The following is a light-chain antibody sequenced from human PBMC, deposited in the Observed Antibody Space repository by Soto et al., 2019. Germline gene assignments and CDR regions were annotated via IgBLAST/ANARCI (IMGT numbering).Light chain of an antibody. V-gene: IGKV3-20*01. J-gene: IGKJ1*01. CDR1: QSIRSNY. CDR2: GAS. CDR3: QQYGSSPWT. Sequence: ETVLTQSPGTLSLSPGERATLSCRASQSIRSNYLAWYRQTPGQAPRLVIYGASNRATGIPDRFSGSGSGTDFTLIISRLEPEDFALYYCQQYGSSPWTFGQGTKVEIK.